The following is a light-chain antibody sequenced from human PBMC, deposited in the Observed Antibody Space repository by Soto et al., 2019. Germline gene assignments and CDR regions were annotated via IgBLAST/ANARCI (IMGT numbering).Light chain of an antibody. J-gene: IGKJ5*01. CDR1: QSVNNY. CDR3: QHRAIWPVS. Sequence: EIVLTQSPATLSLSPGERATLSCRASQSVNNYLAWYQQKPGQSPRLLIFDASNRATGIPARFSGSGSATDFTLTITSLEPEDFAVYYCQHRAIWPVSCGQGTRREIK. V-gene: IGKV3-11*01. CDR2: DAS.